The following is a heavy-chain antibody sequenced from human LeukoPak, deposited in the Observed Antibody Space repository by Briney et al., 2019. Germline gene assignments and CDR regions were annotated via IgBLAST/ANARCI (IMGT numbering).Heavy chain of an antibody. Sequence: SETLSLTCTVSGDSISSYYWTWIRQPPGKGLEWIGYIYYSGSTNYNPSLKSRVTISIDTSKNQFSLKLSSVTAADTAVYYCPRGYHDFSGYWLSYFDYWGQGTLVTVSS. V-gene: IGHV4-59*01. CDR1: GDSISSYY. CDR2: IYYSGST. J-gene: IGHJ4*02. CDR3: PRGYHDFSGYWLSYFDY. D-gene: IGHD3-22*01.